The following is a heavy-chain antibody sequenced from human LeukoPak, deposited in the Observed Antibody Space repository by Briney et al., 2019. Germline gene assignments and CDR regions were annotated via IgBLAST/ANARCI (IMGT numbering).Heavy chain of an antibody. Sequence: GGSLRLSCAASGFTFDDYAMHWVRQAPGKGLEWVSGISWNSGSIGYADSVKGRFTISRDNAKNSLYLQMNSLRAEDTALYYCAKDINYGDYRIGGFDPWGQGTLVTVSS. J-gene: IGHJ5*02. CDR3: AKDINYGDYRIGGFDP. CDR1: GFTFDDYA. D-gene: IGHD4-17*01. V-gene: IGHV3-9*01. CDR2: ISWNSGSI.